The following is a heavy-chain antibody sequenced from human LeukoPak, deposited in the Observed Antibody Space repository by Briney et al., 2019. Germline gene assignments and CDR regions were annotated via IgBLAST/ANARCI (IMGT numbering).Heavy chain of an antibody. J-gene: IGHJ4*02. CDR3: ARSMYYYDSSGYQGGFDY. CDR1: GGTFSSYA. Sequence: GASVKVSCKASGGTFSSYAISWVRQAPGQGLEWMGGIIPIFGTANYAQKFQGRVTITADESTSTAYMELSSLRSEDTAVYYCARSMYYYDSSGYQGGFDYWGQGTLVTVSS. D-gene: IGHD3-22*01. CDR2: IIPIFGTA. V-gene: IGHV1-69*13.